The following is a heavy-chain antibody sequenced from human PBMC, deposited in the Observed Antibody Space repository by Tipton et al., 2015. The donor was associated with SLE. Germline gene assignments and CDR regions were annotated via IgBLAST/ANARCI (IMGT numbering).Heavy chain of an antibody. CDR1: GGSISSYY. Sequence: TLSLTCTVSGGSISSYYWSWIRQPPGKGLEWIGYIYYSGSTNYNPSLKSRVTISVDTSKNQFSLKLSSVTAADTAVYYCARQGESVVPAAMPVLDYWGQGTLVTVSS. CDR2: IYYSGST. D-gene: IGHD2-2*01. V-gene: IGHV4-59*08. CDR3: ARQGESVVPAAMPVLDY. J-gene: IGHJ4*02.